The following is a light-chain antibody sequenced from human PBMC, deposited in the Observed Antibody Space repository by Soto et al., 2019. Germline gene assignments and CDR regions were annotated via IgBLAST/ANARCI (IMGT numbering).Light chain of an antibody. CDR1: QGISSW. CDR3: QQLNSFPLT. CDR2: AAS. J-gene: IGKJ5*01. V-gene: IGKV1D-12*01. Sequence: DIHMTQSASSVSASVGYRVTITCRASQGISSWLAWYQRKPGRAPKLLIYAASRLQAGVPLRFSGSGSGTDFTLTISDLPPEDFATYYCQQLNSFPLTFGQGTRLEIK.